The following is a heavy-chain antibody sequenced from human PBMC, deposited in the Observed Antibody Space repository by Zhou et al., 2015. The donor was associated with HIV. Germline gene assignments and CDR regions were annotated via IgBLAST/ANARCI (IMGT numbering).Heavy chain of an antibody. D-gene: IGHD3-22*01. CDR3: ARGGAWPYYYDSSGYYFDY. CDR2: IGYDGGYK. CDR1: RFTYYG. J-gene: IGHJ4*02. Sequence: QVRLVESGGGVVQPGKSLRLSCAASRFTYYGVHWVRQAPGKGLEWVAAIGYDGGYKHYADSVKGRFTVSRENAKNSLYLQMNSLRAGDTAVYYCARGGAWPYYYDSSGYYFDYWGQGTLVTVSS. V-gene: IGHV3-33*08.